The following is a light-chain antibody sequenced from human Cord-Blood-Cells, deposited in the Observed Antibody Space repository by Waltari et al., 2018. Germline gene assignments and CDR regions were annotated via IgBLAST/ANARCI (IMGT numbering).Light chain of an antibody. CDR1: VLAKKKY. CDR3: YSAADNNLV. J-gene: IGLJ3*02. Sequence: SYELTQPSSVSVSPGQTARITCSGDVLAKKKYARWFQQKPGQAHVLVIYKDSDRPSGIPERFSGSSSGTTVTLTISGAQVEDEADYYCYSAADNNLVFGGGTKLTVL. CDR2: KDS. V-gene: IGLV3-27*01.